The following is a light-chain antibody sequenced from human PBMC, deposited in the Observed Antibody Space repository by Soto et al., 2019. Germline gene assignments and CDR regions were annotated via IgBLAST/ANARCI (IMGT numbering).Light chain of an antibody. J-gene: IGKJ1*01. Sequence: EIVLTQSPATLSLSPGDSATLCCRAIQSVSRYLAWYQHKPRQAPRTLIYDASNRATGIPDRFSGSGSGTDCTLTISRLEPEDFAVYYCQQYGSSPRTLGQGTKVDIK. CDR2: DAS. V-gene: IGKV3-11*01. CDR1: QSVSRY. CDR3: QQYGSSPRT.